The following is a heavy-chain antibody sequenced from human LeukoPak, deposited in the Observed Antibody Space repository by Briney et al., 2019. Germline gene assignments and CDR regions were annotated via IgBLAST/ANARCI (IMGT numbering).Heavy chain of an antibody. D-gene: IGHD3-10*01. Sequence: ASVRVSCKASGGTFSSYAISWVRQAPGQGLEWMGGIIPIFGTANYAQKFQGRVTITADESTSTAYMELSSLRSEDTAVYYCASSRPSYYYGSGSYYNVPQPFDYWGQGTLVTVSS. J-gene: IGHJ4*02. CDR3: ASSRPSYYYGSGSYYNVPQPFDY. CDR1: GGTFSSYA. CDR2: IIPIFGTA. V-gene: IGHV1-69*13.